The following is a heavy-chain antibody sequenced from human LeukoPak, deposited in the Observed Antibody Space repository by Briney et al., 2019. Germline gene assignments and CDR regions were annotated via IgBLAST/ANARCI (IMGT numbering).Heavy chain of an antibody. CDR2: INPNSGGT. D-gene: IGHD3-22*01. J-gene: IGHJ4*02. CDR3: ARWGDSSGYYYPVLFDC. Sequence: GASVKVSCKASGYTFTGYYMHWVRQAPGQGLEWMGWINPNSGGTNYAQNFQGRVTMTWDTSISTAYMELSRLRSDDTAVYYCARWGDSSGYYYPVLFDCWGQGTLVTVSS. V-gene: IGHV1-2*02. CDR1: GYTFTGYY.